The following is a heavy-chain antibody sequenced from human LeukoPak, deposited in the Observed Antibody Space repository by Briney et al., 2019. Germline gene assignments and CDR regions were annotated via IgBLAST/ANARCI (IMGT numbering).Heavy chain of an antibody. CDR2: ISGNGGST. CDR1: GLTFSSYA. V-gene: IGHV3-23*01. Sequence: PGGSLRLSCAASGLTFSSYAMNWVRQAPGKGLEWVSVISGNGGSTYYVDSVRGRFTISRDNSKSTLYLQMNSLRAEDTALYYCTGSYYYEYFQHWGQGTLVTVSS. D-gene: IGHD3-22*01. CDR3: TGSYYYEYFQH. J-gene: IGHJ1*01.